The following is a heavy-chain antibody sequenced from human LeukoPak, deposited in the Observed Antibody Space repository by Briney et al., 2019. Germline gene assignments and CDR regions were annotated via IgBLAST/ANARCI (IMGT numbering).Heavy chain of an antibody. CDR2: IKEGGSET. D-gene: IGHD6-13*01. Sequence: GGSLRLSCAGSGFTFSRHWMYWVRQAPGKGLEWVANIKEGGSETFYVDSVRGRFTISRDNAKNTLYLQMNSLRAEDTAVYYCTTVGYSRTQQDYWGQGTLVTVSS. CDR3: TTVGYSRTQQDY. CDR1: GFTFSRHW. J-gene: IGHJ4*02. V-gene: IGHV3-7*05.